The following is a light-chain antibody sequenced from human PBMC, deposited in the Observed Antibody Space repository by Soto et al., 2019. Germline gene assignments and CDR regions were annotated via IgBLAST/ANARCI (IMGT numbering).Light chain of an antibody. V-gene: IGKV3-11*01. CDR3: QQRSNWPST. J-gene: IGKJ4*01. CDR1: QSASGY. CDR2: DAS. Sequence: EIVLTQSPATLSLSPGNRATLSCRASQSASGYLAWYQQKPGQAPRLLIYDASNRATGIPARFSGSGSGTDFTLTITGPEPEDFAVYYCQQRSNWPSTFGGGTKVEI.